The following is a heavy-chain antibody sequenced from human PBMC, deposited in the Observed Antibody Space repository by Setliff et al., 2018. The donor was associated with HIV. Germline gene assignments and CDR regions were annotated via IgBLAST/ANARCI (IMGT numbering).Heavy chain of an antibody. CDR3: AVYDRDIAAAPGYFDY. D-gene: IGHD6-13*01. Sequence: PSETLSLTCTVSGGSIYGSDYYWGWIRQPPGKGLEWIGSIYYSGSTYYNPSLKSRVTISVDTSKNQFSLKLSSVTAADTAVYYCAVYDRDIAAAPGYFDYWGQGTLVTVSS. J-gene: IGHJ4*02. CDR2: IYYSGST. V-gene: IGHV4-39*01. CDR1: GGSIYGSDYY.